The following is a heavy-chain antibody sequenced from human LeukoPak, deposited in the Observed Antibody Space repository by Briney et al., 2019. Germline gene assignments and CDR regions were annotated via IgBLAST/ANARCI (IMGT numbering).Heavy chain of an antibody. CDR1: GFTFSSYG. CDR2: ISGSGGST. D-gene: IGHD2-8*01. V-gene: IGHV3-23*01. Sequence: GGSLRLSCAASGFTFSSYGMSWVRQAPGKGLEWVSAISGSGGSTYYADSVKGRFTISRDNSKNTLYLQMNSLRAEDTAVYYCAKDPDIVLMVYEYYFDYWGQGTLVTVSS. J-gene: IGHJ4*02. CDR3: AKDPDIVLMVYEYYFDY.